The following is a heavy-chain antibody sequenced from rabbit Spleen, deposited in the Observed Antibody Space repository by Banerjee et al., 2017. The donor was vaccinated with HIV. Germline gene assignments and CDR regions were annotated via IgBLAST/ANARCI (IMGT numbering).Heavy chain of an antibody. V-gene: IGHV1S45*01. CDR2: IHAGSSGST. CDR3: ARDWAVNSASYVFNL. D-gene: IGHD1-1*01. Sequence: QEQLKESGGGLVQPGGSLKLSCKASGFTLSNYYMNWVRQAPGKGLEWIACIHAGSSGSTYYATWAKGRFTISKTSSTTVTLQMTSLTAADTATYFCARDWAVNSASYVFNLWGPGTLVTVS. CDR1: GFTLSNYYM. J-gene: IGHJ4*01.